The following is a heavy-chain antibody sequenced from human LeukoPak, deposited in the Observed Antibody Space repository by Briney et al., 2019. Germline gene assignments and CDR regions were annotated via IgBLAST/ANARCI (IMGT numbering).Heavy chain of an antibody. V-gene: IGHV3-48*01. Sequence: GGSLRLSCAASGFTFSSYSMNWVRQAPGKGLEWVSYVSSSSTTIYYADSVKGRFTISRDNSKNTLYLQMSSLRAEDTAVYFCAIEGSPGTVDYWRQGTLVTVSS. CDR3: AIEGSPGTVDY. CDR2: VSSSSTTI. CDR1: GFTFSSYS. J-gene: IGHJ4*02. D-gene: IGHD3-10*01.